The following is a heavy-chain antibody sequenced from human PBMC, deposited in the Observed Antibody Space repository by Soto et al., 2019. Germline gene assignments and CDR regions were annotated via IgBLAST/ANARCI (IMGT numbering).Heavy chain of an antibody. V-gene: IGHV1-8*01. CDR2: MNPNTGNT. D-gene: IGHD3-16*01. J-gene: IGHJ4*02. CDR1: GYTFTHYD. Sequence: QVQLVQSGADMKKPGASVKVSCKASGYTFTHYDLNWVRQATGQGLEWMGWMNPNTGNTGFAQKFQDRVTMTRNTSISKAYMELSSLRSEDTALYFCARGGWGPHFDFWGQGTPVTVSS. CDR3: ARGGWGPHFDF.